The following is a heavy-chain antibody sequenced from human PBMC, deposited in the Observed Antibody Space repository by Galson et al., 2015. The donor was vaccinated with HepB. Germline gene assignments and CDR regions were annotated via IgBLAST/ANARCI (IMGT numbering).Heavy chain of an antibody. J-gene: IGHJ4*02. V-gene: IGHV1-18*04. D-gene: IGHD2-15*01. CDR3: ARDRLHSLYY. CDR1: GYSFTSSG. Sequence: SVKVSCKASGYSFTSSGISWVRQAPGQGLEWLGWISINSGNTNYAQRLQGSVTLTRDTSTNTAYMELRRPRSDDAAVYYCARDRLHSLYYWGQGTLVTVSS. CDR2: ISINSGNT.